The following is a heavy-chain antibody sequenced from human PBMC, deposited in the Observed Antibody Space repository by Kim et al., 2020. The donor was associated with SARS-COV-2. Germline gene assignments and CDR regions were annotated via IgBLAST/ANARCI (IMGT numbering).Heavy chain of an antibody. V-gene: IGHV4-34*01. CDR1: GGSFSAYS. J-gene: IGHJ6*02. Sequence: SETLSLTCAVYGGSFSAYSWIWIRQAPFKGLECLGSVNHSGRTKYHPSLKSRVTISVDTSKNQFSLKLPSVTAADTAVFYCARGRAGVVPSPILGRGPYYYYYAMDVWGQGTTVTVS. D-gene: IGHD3-3*01. CDR2: VNHSGRT. CDR3: ARGRAGVVPSPILGRGPYYYYYAMDV.